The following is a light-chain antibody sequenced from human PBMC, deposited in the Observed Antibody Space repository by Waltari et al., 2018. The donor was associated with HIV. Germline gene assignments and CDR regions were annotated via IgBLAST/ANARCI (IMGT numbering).Light chain of an antibody. V-gene: IGKV3-11*02. Sequence: EIVLTQSPATLSLSPGEKATLSCRASQSVSNFLAWYQQKPGQAPRLLIYDASNRATDIPARFSGSGSGRDFTLTITSLEPEDFADYYCQHRSSWSPTFGGGTKVEIK. J-gene: IGKJ4*01. CDR3: QHRSSWSPT. CDR1: QSVSNF. CDR2: DAS.